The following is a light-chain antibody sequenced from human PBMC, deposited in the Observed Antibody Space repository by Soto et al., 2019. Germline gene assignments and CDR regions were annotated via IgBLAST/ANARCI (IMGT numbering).Light chain of an antibody. CDR1: QSISSW. Sequence: GDRVTITCRASQSISSWLAWYQQKPGKAPKLLIYDASSLESGVPSRFSGSGSGTEFTLTISSLQPDDFATYYCQQYTNTNNPWMFGQGTKVDIK. V-gene: IGKV1-5*01. CDR2: DAS. J-gene: IGKJ1*01. CDR3: QQYTNTNNPWM.